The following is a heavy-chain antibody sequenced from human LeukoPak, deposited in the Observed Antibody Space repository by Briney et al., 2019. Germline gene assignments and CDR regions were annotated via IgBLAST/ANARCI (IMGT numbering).Heavy chain of an antibody. CDR3: ARGGLRSYYYGMDV. CDR1: GGSISSGGYY. Sequence: PSETLSLTCTVSGGSISSGGYYWSWIRQHPGKGLEWIGYIYYSGSTYYNPSLKSQVTISVDTSKNQFSLKLSSVTAADTAVYYCARGGLRSYYYGMDVWGQGTTVTVSS. D-gene: IGHD4-17*01. CDR2: IYYSGST. J-gene: IGHJ6*02. V-gene: IGHV4-31*01.